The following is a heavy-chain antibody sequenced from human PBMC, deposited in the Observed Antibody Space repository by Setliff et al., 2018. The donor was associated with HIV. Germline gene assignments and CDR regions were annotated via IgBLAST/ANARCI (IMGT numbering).Heavy chain of an antibody. J-gene: IGHJ4*02. D-gene: IGHD5-12*01. CDR2: ISWDGSST. Sequence: GGSLRLSCAASGFTFDDHTMNWVRQVPGKGLEWLSLISWDGSSTYYADSVKGRFTISRDNSKNSLFLQMHSLKTEDTALYYCAKAGSDYFDYWGQGTLVIVSS. V-gene: IGHV3-43*01. CDR3: AKAGSDYFDY. CDR1: GFTFDDHT.